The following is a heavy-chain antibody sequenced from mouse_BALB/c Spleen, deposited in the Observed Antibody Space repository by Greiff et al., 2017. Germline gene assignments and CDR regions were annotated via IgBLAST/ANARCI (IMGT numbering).Heavy chain of an antibody. CDR2: IHYSGST. CDR3: AREGDYYYYGSSYWYFDV. J-gene: IGHJ1*01. CDR1: GYSITSGYS. D-gene: IGHD1-1*01. V-gene: IGHV3-1*02. Sequence: EVKLMESGPDLVKPSQSLSLTCTVTGYSITSGYSWHWIRQFPGNKLEWMGYIHYSGSTNYNPSLKSRISITRDTSKNQFFLQLNSVTTEDTATYYCAREGDYYYYGSSYWYFDVWGAGTTVTVSS.